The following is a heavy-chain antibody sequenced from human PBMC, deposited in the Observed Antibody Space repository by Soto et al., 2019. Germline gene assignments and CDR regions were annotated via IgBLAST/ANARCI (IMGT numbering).Heavy chain of an antibody. CDR2: ISGSGGST. D-gene: IGHD2-2*01. CDR3: AKGSIVVVPAALDY. V-gene: IGHV3-23*01. Sequence: PGGSLRLSCAASGFTFSSYAMSWVRQAPGKGLEWVSAISGSGGSTYYADSVQGRFTISRDNSKNTLYLQMNSLRAEDTAVYYCAKGSIVVVPAALDYWGQGTLVTVSS. J-gene: IGHJ4*02. CDR1: GFTFSSYA.